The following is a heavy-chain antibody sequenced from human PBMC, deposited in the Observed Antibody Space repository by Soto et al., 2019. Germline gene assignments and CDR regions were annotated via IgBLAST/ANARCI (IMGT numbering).Heavy chain of an antibody. CDR3: ARRSSGWYFDY. CDR2: ISGSGDST. Sequence: EVQLLESGGGLVQPGGSLRLSCAASGFSFSSYAMNWVRQAPGKGLEWVSVISGSGDSTYYADSVKGRFTISRDNSKNTLYLKMISLRAEDTAVYYCARRSSGWYFDYWGQGTLVIVSS. CDR1: GFSFSSYA. J-gene: IGHJ4*02. D-gene: IGHD6-19*01. V-gene: IGHV3-23*01.